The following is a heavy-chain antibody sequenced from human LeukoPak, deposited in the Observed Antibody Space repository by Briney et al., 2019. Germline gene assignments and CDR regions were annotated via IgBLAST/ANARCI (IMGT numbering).Heavy chain of an antibody. D-gene: IGHD4-11*01. CDR2: VHYSGTT. CDR3: ARDSSGYSSSWYFDL. Sequence: SETLSLTCTVSGGSITSYYWSWIRQTPGKGLEWIGYVHYSGTTSYNPSLKSRVTISADMSKNQFSLKLSSVTAADTAVYYCARDSSGYSSSWYFDLWGRGTLVTVSS. V-gene: IGHV4-59*01. J-gene: IGHJ2*01. CDR1: GGSITSYY.